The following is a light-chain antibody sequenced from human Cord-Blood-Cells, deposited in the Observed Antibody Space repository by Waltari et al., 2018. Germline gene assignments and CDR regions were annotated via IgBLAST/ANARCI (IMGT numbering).Light chain of an antibody. Sequence: DIQMTQSPSSLSASVGDRVTITCRASQSISSYLNWYQQKPGKAPKHLIYAAARLQSGVPSRFRCIGSGTNFTLTISSLQPEYFATYYCQQSYSTPITFGQGTRLEIK. CDR3: QQSYSTPIT. J-gene: IGKJ5*01. CDR1: QSISSY. CDR2: AAA. V-gene: IGKV1-39*01.